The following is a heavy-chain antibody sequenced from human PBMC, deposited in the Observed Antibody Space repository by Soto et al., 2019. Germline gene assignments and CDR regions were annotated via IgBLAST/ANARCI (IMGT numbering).Heavy chain of an antibody. J-gene: IGHJ4*02. CDR1: GGSISGYY. V-gene: IGHV4-59*08. D-gene: IGHD3-10*01. CDR2: IYYTGTT. Sequence: QVQLQESGPGLVKPSETLSLTCTVSGGSISGYYWGWIRQPPGKGLEYIGHIYYTGTTNYNPSLTSPVTMSVDTSKNQLSLKLNSVPAADTAVYYCARPYGSGSYPLDYWGQGTLVTVSS. CDR3: ARPYGSGSYPLDY.